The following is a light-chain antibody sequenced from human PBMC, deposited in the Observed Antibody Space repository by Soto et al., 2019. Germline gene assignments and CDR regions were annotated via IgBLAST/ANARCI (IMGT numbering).Light chain of an antibody. CDR1: QSVSSH. J-gene: IGKJ4*01. CDR3: QQRSNWPLT. V-gene: IGKV3-11*01. CDR2: DAS. Sequence: EIVLTQSPATLSLSPGERATLSCRASQSVSSHLAWYQQKPGQAPRLLIYDASNRATDIPARFSGSGSGTDFTLTISSLEPEDCAVYYCQQRSNWPLTFGGGTKVEIK.